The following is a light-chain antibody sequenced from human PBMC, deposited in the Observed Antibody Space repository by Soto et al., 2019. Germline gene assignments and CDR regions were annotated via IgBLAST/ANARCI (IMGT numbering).Light chain of an antibody. CDR2: GAS. Sequence: VVLTQSPATLSLSPCEIATLSCRASQSVSNNYLAWYQQKPGQAPRLLIYGASNRATGIPDRFSGSGSGTDFTLTISRLEPEDFAVYYCQQYGSSGTFGQGTKVDIK. CDR3: QQYGSSGT. J-gene: IGKJ1*01. CDR1: QSVSNNY. V-gene: IGKV3-20*01.